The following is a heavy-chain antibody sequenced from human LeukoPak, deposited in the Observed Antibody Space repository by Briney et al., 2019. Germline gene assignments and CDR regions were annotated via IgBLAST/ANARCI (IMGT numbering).Heavy chain of an antibody. D-gene: IGHD6-19*01. CDR2: INPNSGGT. V-gene: IGHV1-2*02. CDR1: GYTFTGYY. J-gene: IGHJ4*02. Sequence: ASEKVSCKASGYTFTGYYMHWVRQAPGQGLEWMGWINPNSGGTNYAQKFQGRVTMTRDTSISTAYMELSRLRSDDTAVYYCARVHSSGWSTENFDYWGQGTLVTVSS. CDR3: ARVHSSGWSTENFDY.